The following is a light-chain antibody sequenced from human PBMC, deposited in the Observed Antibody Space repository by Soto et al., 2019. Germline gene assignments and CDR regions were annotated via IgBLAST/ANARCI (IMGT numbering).Light chain of an antibody. CDR1: SSDVGGYKY. V-gene: IGLV2-14*03. CDR2: DVS. J-gene: IGLJ1*01. Sequence: QSALTQPASVSGSPGQSITISCTGTSSDVGGYKYVSWYQQHPGKAPKLMIYDVSVRPSGVSNRFSGSKSGNTASLTISGLQAEDEAAYYCSSYSSGSTLYVFGTGTQLTVL. CDR3: SSYSSGSTLYV.